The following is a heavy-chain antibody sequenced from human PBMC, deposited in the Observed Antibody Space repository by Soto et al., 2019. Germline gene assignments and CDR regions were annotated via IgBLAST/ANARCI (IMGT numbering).Heavy chain of an antibody. Sequence: GASVKVSCKASGGTFSSYAISWVRQAPGQGLEWTGGIIPIFGTANYAQKFQGRVTMTRDTSTSTVYMELSSLRSEDTAVYYCARVKLDYYDSSGSFDYWGQGTLVTVSS. V-gene: IGHV1-69*05. CDR1: GGTFSSYA. CDR3: ARVKLDYYDSSGSFDY. J-gene: IGHJ4*02. D-gene: IGHD3-22*01. CDR2: IIPIFGTA.